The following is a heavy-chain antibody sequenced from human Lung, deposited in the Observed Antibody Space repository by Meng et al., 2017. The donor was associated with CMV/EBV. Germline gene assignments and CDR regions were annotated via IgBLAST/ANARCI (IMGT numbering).Heavy chain of an antibody. CDR1: GGTFNSYS. Sequence: SVKVSCKASGGTFNSYSISWVRQAPGQGLEWMGGSIPMYATVNYAQKFQGRVTIATDESASTAYMELSSLRSEDTGVYYCVRDCSVASCYDFYYYGMDFWGRGTTVTVSS. CDR2: SIPMYATV. V-gene: IGHV1-69*05. D-gene: IGHD2-2*01. CDR3: VRDCSVASCYDFYYYGMDF. J-gene: IGHJ6*02.